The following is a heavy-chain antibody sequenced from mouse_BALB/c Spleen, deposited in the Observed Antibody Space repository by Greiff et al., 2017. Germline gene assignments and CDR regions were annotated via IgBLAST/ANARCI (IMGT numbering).Heavy chain of an antibody. CDR2: ISYDGSN. CDR1: GYSITSGYY. D-gene: IGHD3-2*02. J-gene: IGHJ3*01. Sequence: EVKLMESGPGLVKPSQSLSLTCSVTGYSITSGYYWNWIRQFPGNKLEWMGYISYDGSNNYNPSLKNRISITRDTSKNQFFLKLNSVTTEDTATYYCAVEAPFAYWGQGTLVTVSA. CDR3: AVEAPFAY. V-gene: IGHV3-6*02.